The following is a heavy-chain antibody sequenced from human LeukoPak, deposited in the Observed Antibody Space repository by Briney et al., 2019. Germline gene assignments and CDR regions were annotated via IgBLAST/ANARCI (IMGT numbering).Heavy chain of an antibody. CDR3: AQDLAGKSGVPKLFGY. D-gene: IGHD3-3*01. J-gene: IGHJ4*02. Sequence: GGSLRLSCAASGFTFNDYAMHWVRQAPGKGLEWVSGISWNSGVINYADSVKGRFTISRDNAKNSLYLQMNSLGADDTAFYYCAQDLAGKSGVPKLFGYWGQGTLVTVSS. CDR1: GFTFNDYA. CDR2: ISWNSGVI. V-gene: IGHV3-9*01.